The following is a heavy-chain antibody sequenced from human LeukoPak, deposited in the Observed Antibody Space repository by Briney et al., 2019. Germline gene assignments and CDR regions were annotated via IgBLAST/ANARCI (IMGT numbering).Heavy chain of an antibody. CDR1: GGSISSGGYY. D-gene: IGHD2-15*01. Sequence: PSETLSLTCTVSGGSISSGGYYWSWIRQHPGEGLEWIGYIYYSGSTYYNPSLKSRVTISVDTSKNQFSLKLSSVTAADTAVYYCTCCSGGSCYSGGPYYYYGMDVWGQGTTVTVSS. CDR3: TCCSGGSCYSGGPYYYYGMDV. J-gene: IGHJ6*02. CDR2: IYYSGST. V-gene: IGHV4-31*03.